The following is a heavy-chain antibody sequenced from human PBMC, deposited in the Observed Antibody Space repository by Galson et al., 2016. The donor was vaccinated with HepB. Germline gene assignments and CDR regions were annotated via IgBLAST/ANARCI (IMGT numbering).Heavy chain of an antibody. Sequence: LSLTCTVSGGSISSGAYHWGWIRQPPGKGLEWIGSISNRGSTPYNPSLKSRITISIDTSKNQFSLNLRSVTAADTAVYYCATHRTGPTGFSFDNWGQGTLVTVSS. CDR3: ATHRTGPTGFSFDN. D-gene: IGHD2-8*02. CDR1: GGSISSGAYH. V-gene: IGHV4-39*01. J-gene: IGHJ4*02. CDR2: ISNRGST.